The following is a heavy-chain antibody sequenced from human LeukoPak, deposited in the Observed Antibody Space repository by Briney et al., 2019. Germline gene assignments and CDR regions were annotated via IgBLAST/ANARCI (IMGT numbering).Heavy chain of an antibody. CDR3: ATDPITVTTYYYYYMDV. CDR2: IYSDNT. D-gene: IGHD4-17*01. J-gene: IGHJ6*03. V-gene: IGHV3-53*01. CDR1: GFTVSSNS. Sequence: GGSLRLSCTVSGFTVSSNSMSWVRQAPGKGLEWVSFIYSDNTHYSDSVKGRFTISRDNSKNTLYLQMNSLRAEDTAVYYCATDPITVTTYYYYYMDVWGKGTTVTVSS.